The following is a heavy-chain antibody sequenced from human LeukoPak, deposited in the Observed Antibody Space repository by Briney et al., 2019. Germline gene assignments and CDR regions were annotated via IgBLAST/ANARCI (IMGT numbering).Heavy chain of an antibody. J-gene: IGHJ3*02. V-gene: IGHV1-2*02. CDR1: GYTFTGYY. D-gene: IGHD4-17*01. Sequence: GASVKVSCKASGYTFTGYYMHWVRQAPGQGLEWMGWINPNSGGTNYAQKFQGRVTMTRDTSISTAHMELSRLRSDDTAVYYCARDYGDRDAFDIWGQGTMVTVSS. CDR3: ARDYGDRDAFDI. CDR2: INPNSGGT.